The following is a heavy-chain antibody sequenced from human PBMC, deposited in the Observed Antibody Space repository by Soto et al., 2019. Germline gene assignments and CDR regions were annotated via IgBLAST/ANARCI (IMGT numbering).Heavy chain of an antibody. V-gene: IGHV1-8*01. CDR1: GCRETSYD. Sequence: KTAGCRETSYDPNAVPKASGQGLEWMGWTKPNSGNTGYDEKFQGRVNMTRTTSIRTAYMELSRLRSQHTAVYYSARVLYPSAAWAQGILVTVSS. CDR2: TKPNSGNT. J-gene: IGHJ5*02. CDR3: ARVLYPSAA.